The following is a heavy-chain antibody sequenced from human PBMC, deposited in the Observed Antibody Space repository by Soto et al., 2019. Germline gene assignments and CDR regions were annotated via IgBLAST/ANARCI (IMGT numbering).Heavy chain of an antibody. V-gene: IGHV3-33*06. CDR2: IWYDGTNK. J-gene: IGHJ4*01. CDR3: AKDRDSSALEY. D-gene: IGHD3-22*01. Sequence: GGSLRLSCAASGFTFSTYCMHWVRQAPGKGLEWVALIWYDGTNKYYAASVRGRFTISRDNSKNALYLQMNSLRAEDTAVYYCAKDRDSSALEYWGHGTLVTLSS. CDR1: GFTFSTYC.